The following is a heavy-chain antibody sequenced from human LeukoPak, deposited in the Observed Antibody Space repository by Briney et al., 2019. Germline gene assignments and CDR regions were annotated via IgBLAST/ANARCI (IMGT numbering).Heavy chain of an antibody. CDR3: ATVAGDAFDI. D-gene: IGHD6-19*01. CDR2: IYHSGST. V-gene: IGHV4-4*02. CDR1: GGSITSSNW. J-gene: IGHJ3*02. Sequence: SETLSLTCAVSGGSITSSNWWSWVRQPPGKGLEWIGEIYHSGSTNYSPSLKSRVTISADKSKNQFSLKLSSVTAADTAVYYCATVAGDAFDIWGQGTMVTVSS.